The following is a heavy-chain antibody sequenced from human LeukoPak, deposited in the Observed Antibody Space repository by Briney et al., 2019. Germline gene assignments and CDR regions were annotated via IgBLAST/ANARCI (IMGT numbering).Heavy chain of an antibody. D-gene: IGHD5-18*01. CDR1: GYTFTSYG. CDR3: ARDKEKYSYGPHGDY. CDR2: ISAYNGNT. Sequence: GASVKVSCKASGYTFTSYGISWVRQAPGQGPEWMGWISAYNGNTNYAQKPQGRVTMTTDTSTSTAYMELRSLRSDDTAVYYCARDKEKYSYGPHGDYWGQGTLVTVSS. V-gene: IGHV1-18*01. J-gene: IGHJ4*02.